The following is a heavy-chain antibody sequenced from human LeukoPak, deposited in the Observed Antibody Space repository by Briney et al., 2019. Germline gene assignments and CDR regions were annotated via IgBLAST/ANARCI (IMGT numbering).Heavy chain of an antibody. J-gene: IGHJ3*02. CDR3: ARGNSGSRAFDI. V-gene: IGHV6-1*01. CDR2: TYYRSQWYN. CDR1: GDSVSSNNAA. D-gene: IGHD1-26*01. Sequence: SQTLSLTCAIAGDSVSSNNAAWNWFRQSPSRGLEWLGRTYYRSQWYNDYAISVKSRLTINPDTSKNHFSLQLNSVTPEYTALYFCARGNSGSRAFDIWGQGTMVTVSS.